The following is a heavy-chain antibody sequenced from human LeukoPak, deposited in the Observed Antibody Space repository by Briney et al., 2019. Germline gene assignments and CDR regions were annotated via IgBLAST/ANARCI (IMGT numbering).Heavy chain of an antibody. CDR1: GGSISSYY. CDR2: IYYSGST. D-gene: IGHD3-9*01. Sequence: PSETLSLTCTVSGGSISSYYWSWIRQPPGKGLEWIGYIYYSGSTNYNPSLKSRVTISVDTSKNQFSLKLSSVTAADTAVYYCARQAPDWSSDYWGQGTLVTVSS. V-gene: IGHV4-59*08. CDR3: ARQAPDWSSDY. J-gene: IGHJ4*02.